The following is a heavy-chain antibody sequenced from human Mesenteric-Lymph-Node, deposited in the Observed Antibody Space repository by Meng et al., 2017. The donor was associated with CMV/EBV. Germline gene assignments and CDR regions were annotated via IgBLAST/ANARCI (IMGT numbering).Heavy chain of an antibody. D-gene: IGHD3-10*01. CDR3: ARDRGGGSGTHFNDGFDF. J-gene: IGHJ4*02. V-gene: IGHV1-46*01. CDR2: INPTGDST. Sequence: ASVKVSCKASGYTFTSYYMNWVRQAPGQGLEWMGIINPTGDSTTYAQKFQGRVTMTSDTSTNTVYMELSSLRSEDTALYYCARDRGGGSGTHFNDGFDFWGQGTLVTVSS. CDR1: GYTFTSYY.